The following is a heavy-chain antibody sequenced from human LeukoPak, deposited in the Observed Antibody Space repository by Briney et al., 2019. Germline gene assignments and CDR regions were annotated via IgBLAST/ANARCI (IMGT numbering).Heavy chain of an antibody. D-gene: IGHD4-17*01. CDR3: ARSYGDYSHFDY. CDR1: GYTSTSYT. J-gene: IGHJ4*02. Sequence: ASVKVSCKASGYTSTSYTIHWVRQAPGQRLEWMGWINAGNSNTKYSQKLQGRVIITRDTSASTAYMELSSLRSEDTAMYYCARSYGDYSHFDYWGQGTLVTVSS. V-gene: IGHV1-3*01. CDR2: INAGNSNT.